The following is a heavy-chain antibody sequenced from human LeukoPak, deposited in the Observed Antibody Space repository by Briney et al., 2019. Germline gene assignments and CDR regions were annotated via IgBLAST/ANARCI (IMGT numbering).Heavy chain of an antibody. CDR1: GFTVSSNY. V-gene: IGHV3-66*01. D-gene: IGHD3-22*01. Sequence: GGSLRLSCAASGFTVSSNYMSWVRQAPGKGLEWVSVIYSGGSTYYADSVKGRFSISRDNSKNTLYLQMNSLRAEDTAVYYCAKYYYGAFDIWGQGTMVTVSS. CDR3: AKYYYGAFDI. J-gene: IGHJ3*02. CDR2: IYSGGST.